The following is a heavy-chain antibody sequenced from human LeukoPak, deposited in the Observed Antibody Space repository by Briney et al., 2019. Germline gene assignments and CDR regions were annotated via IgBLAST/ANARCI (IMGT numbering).Heavy chain of an antibody. V-gene: IGHV3-49*03. CDR2: ISGGTT. J-gene: IGHJ4*02. CDR3: SRGSGWLSVY. D-gene: IGHD6-19*01. Sequence: GGSLRLSCTAPGFTFGDYLMTWFRQAPGKGLEWIGFISGGTTEYAASVKGRFTISRDDSTSIAYLQMNSLTTEDTGVYYCSRGSGWLSVYWGQGTLVTVSS. CDR1: GFTFGDYL.